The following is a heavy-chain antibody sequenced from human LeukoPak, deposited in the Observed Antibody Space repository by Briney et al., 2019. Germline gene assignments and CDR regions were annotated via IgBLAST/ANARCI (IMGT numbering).Heavy chain of an antibody. D-gene: IGHD2-2*01. CDR1: GYTFTGYY. J-gene: IGHJ4*02. Sequence: GASVKVSCKASGYTFTGYYMHWGRQAPGQGLEWMGWINPNSGGTNYAQKFQGRVTMTSDTSISTAYMELSRLRSDDTAVYYCAREGDIVVVPAAMVDYWGQGTLVTVSS. CDR2: INPNSGGT. V-gene: IGHV1-2*02. CDR3: AREGDIVVVPAAMVDY.